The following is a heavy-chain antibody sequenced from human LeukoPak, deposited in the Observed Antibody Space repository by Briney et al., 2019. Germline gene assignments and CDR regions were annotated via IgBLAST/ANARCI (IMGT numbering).Heavy chain of an antibody. CDR3: ARVMTTVTNGWFDP. CDR2: IGSGGDII. CDR1: GFTFNTYN. Sequence: GGSLRLSCAASGFTFNTYNMNWIRQAPGKGLEWVSCIGSGGDIIYSADSVTGRFTISRDNARNSLFLQMNSLRDEDTAVYYCARVMTTVTNGWFDPWGQGTLVTVSS. J-gene: IGHJ5*02. V-gene: IGHV3-48*02. D-gene: IGHD4-17*01.